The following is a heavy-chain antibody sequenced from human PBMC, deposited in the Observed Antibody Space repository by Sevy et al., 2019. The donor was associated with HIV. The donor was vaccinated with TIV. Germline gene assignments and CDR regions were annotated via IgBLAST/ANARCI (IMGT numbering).Heavy chain of an antibody. CDR3: ARLTSLVSDFDY. D-gene: IGHD6-13*01. CDR1: GYSFATNW. J-gene: IGHJ4*02. CDR2: IYPGDSDT. V-gene: IGHV5-51*01. Sequence: GESLKISCKGSGYSFATNWIGWVRQMPGKGLEWMGIIYPGDSDTRYSPSFLGQVTISADKSISTAYLQWSSLKASDTAMYYCARLTSLVSDFDYWGQGTLVTVSS.